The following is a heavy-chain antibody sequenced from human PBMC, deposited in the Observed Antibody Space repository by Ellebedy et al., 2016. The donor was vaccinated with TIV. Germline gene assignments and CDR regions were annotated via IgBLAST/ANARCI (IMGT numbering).Heavy chain of an antibody. CDR1: GFTVSSNY. J-gene: IGHJ4*02. Sequence: GGSLRLXXAASGFTVSSNYMSWVRQAPGKGLEWVSVIYSGGSTYYADSVKGRFTISRHNSKNTLYLQMNSLRAEDTAVYYCAKDFSLTSDYWGQGTLVTVSS. D-gene: IGHD1-14*01. CDR2: IYSGGST. CDR3: AKDFSLTSDY. V-gene: IGHV3-53*01.